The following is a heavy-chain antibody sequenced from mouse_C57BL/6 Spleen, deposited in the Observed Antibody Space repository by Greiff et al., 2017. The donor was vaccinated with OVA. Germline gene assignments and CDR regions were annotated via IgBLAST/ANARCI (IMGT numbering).Heavy chain of an antibody. J-gene: IGHJ2*01. V-gene: IGHV1-59*01. CDR1: GYTFTSYW. CDR3: ARRGAYGNSYYLDY. CDR2: IDPSDSYT. D-gene: IGHD2-1*01. Sequence: QVQLQQPGAELVRPGTSVKLSCKASGYTFTSYWMHWVKQRPGQGLEWIGVIDPSDSYTNYNQKFKGKATLTVDTSSSTAYMQLSRLTSEDSAVYYGARRGAYGNSYYLDYWGQGTTLTVSS.